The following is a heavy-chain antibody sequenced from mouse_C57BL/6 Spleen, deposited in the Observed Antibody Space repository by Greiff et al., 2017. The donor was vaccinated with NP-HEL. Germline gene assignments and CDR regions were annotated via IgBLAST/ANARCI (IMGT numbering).Heavy chain of an antibody. V-gene: IGHV1-20*01. CDR1: GYSFTGYF. CDR3: ARTEFYYYAMDY. CDR2: INPYNGDT. J-gene: IGHJ4*01. Sequence: VHVKQSGPELVKPGDSVKISCKASGYSFTGYFMNWVMQSHGKSLEWIGRINPYNGDTFYNQKFKGKATLTVDKSSSTAHMELRSLTSEDSAVYYCARTEFYYYAMDYWGQGTSVTVSS.